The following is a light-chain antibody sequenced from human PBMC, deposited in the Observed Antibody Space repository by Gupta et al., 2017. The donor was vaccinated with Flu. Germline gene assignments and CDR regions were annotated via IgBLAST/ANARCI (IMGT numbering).Light chain of an antibody. Sequence: ENVLTQSPATLSLSPGERATLSCRASQSVSSYLAWYQQKPGQAPRLLIYDASNRATGIPARFSGSGSGTDFTLTISSLEPEDFAVYYCQQRSNWPPGYTFGHEVKLGIK. CDR2: DAS. CDR3: QQRSNWPPGYT. CDR1: QSVSSY. V-gene: IGKV3-11*01. J-gene: IGKJ2*01.